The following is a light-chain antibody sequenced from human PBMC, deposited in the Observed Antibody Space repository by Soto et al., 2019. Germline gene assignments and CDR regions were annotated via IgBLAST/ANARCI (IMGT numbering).Light chain of an antibody. CDR1: SSNIGNSY. Sequence: QSVLTQPPSVSAAPGQKVTISCSGSSSNIGNSYVSWYQQLPGTAPKLLIYDNNKRPSGIPDRFSGSKSGTSGTLDITGLQTGDEADYYCATWDYSLTGEVFGGGTQLTVL. CDR3: ATWDYSLTGEV. V-gene: IGLV1-51*01. CDR2: DNN. J-gene: IGLJ2*01.